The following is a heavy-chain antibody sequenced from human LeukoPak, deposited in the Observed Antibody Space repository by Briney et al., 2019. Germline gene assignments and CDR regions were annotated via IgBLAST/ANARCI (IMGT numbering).Heavy chain of an antibody. V-gene: IGHV3-21*04. D-gene: IGHD2-21*01. CDR2: ISSSSSYI. J-gene: IGHJ6*03. Sequence: GGSLRLSCAASGFTFNSYSMNWVRQAPGKGLEGVSSISSSSSYIYYADSVKGRFTISRDNSKNTLYLQMNSLRAEDTALYYCAKDTWQFAPDYYYYMDVWGKGTTVTVSS. CDR1: GFTFNSYS. CDR3: AKDTWQFAPDYYYYMDV.